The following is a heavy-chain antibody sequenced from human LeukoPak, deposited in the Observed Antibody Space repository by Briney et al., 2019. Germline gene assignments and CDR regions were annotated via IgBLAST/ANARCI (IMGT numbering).Heavy chain of an antibody. Sequence: PGGSLRLSCADSGFTFSSYVMHWVRQAPGKGLEWVAVISYDGSNKYYADSVKGRFTISRDNSKNTLYLQMNSLRAEDTAVYYCARGDDYGDYVFDPWGQGTLVTVSS. J-gene: IGHJ5*02. V-gene: IGHV3-30-3*01. CDR3: ARGDDYGDYVFDP. CDR1: GFTFSSYV. CDR2: ISYDGSNK. D-gene: IGHD4-17*01.